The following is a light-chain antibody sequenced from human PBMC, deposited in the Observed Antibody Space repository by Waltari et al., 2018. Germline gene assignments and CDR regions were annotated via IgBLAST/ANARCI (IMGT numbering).Light chain of an antibody. CDR1: SGDVGTSNY. J-gene: IGLJ3*02. CDR2: EVS. Sequence: QSALTQPASVSGSPGQSITISCSGTSGDVGTSNYVSQYQQLPGKVPKLIISEVSNRPSGVSNRFSGSKSGNTASLSISGLQAEDEGDYYCTSFTTRYTWLFSGGTKVTVL. CDR3: TSFTTRYTWL. V-gene: IGLV2-14*01.